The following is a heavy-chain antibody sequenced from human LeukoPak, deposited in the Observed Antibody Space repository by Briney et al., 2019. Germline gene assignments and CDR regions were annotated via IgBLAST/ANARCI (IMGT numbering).Heavy chain of an antibody. CDR1: GGSISSSSYY. CDR3: ARGYSRFNWFDP. Sequence: SETLSLTCTVSGGSISSSSYYWGWIRQPPGKGLEWIGSIYYSGSTYYNPSLKSRVTISVDTSKNQFSLKLSSVTAADTAVYYCARGYSRFNWFDPWGQGTLVTVSS. CDR2: IYYSGST. V-gene: IGHV4-39*07. D-gene: IGHD6-13*01. J-gene: IGHJ5*02.